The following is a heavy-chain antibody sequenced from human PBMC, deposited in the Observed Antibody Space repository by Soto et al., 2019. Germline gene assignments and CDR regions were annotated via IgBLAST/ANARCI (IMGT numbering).Heavy chain of an antibody. Sequence: QVQLQESGPGLVMPSQTLSLTCTVSGGSISSGDYYWSWIRQHPGKGLEWIGYIYYSGSTYYNPSLKSRVTISVDTSKNHFSLKLSSVTAADTAVYDCAIASSTRGYSYGYWFDPWGQGTLVTVSS. CDR2: IYYSGST. CDR3: AIASSTRGYSYGYWFDP. D-gene: IGHD5-18*01. CDR1: GGSISSGDYY. J-gene: IGHJ5*02. V-gene: IGHV4-31*03.